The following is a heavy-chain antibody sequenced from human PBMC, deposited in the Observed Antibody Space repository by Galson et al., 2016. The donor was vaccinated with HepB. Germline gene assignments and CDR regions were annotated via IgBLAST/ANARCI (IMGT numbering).Heavy chain of an antibody. D-gene: IGHD2-21*02. CDR3: VKGGDYCLPS. Sequence: SETLSLTCAVSGASITDYTWWHWVRQPPGKGLEWIGEIFHDGSSNFNPSLKSRVTISVDKSNNHFSLELRSVTAAATAVYYCVKGGDYCLPSWGQGTLVTVSS. CDR1: GASITDYTW. CDR2: IFHDGSS. J-gene: IGHJ5*02. V-gene: IGHV4-4*02.